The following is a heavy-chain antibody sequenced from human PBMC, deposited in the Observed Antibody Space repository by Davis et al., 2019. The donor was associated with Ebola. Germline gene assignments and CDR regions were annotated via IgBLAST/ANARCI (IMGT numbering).Heavy chain of an antibody. D-gene: IGHD6-13*01. CDR2: ISYDGSNK. CDR3: ARASGYSSSWLDY. V-gene: IGHV3-30-3*01. Sequence: GESLKISCAASGFTFSSYAMHWVRQAPGKGLEWVAVISYDGSNKYYADSVKGRFTISRDNSKNTLYLQMNSLRAEDTAVYYCARASGYSSSWLDYWGQGTLVTVSS. J-gene: IGHJ4*02. CDR1: GFTFSSYA.